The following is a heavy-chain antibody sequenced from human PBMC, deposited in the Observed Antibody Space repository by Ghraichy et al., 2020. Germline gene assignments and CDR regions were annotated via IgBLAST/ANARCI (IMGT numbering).Heavy chain of an antibody. CDR2: ISSSSSYI. J-gene: IGHJ5*02. CDR1: GFTFSSYS. D-gene: IGHD5-18*01. V-gene: IGHV3-21*01. Sequence: GGSLRLSCAASGFTFSSYSMNWVRQAPGKGLEWVSSISSSSSYIYYADSVKGRFTISRDNAKNSLYLQMNSLRAEDTAVYYCARDSSRNSYGRYNWFDPWGQGTLVTVSS. CDR3: ARDSSRNSYGRYNWFDP.